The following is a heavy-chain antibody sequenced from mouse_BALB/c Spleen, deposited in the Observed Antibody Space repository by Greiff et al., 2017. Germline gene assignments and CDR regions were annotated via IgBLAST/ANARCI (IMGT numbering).Heavy chain of an antibody. V-gene: IGHV1S29*02. J-gene: IGHJ3*01. CDR2: IYPYNGGT. CDR1: GYTFTDYN. Sequence: VQLQQSGPELVKPGASVKISCKASGYTFTDYNMHWVKQSHGKSLEWIGYIYPYNGGTGYNQKFKSKATLTVDNSSSTAYMELRSLTSEDSAVYYCASGYVRFAYWGQGTLVTVSA. D-gene: IGHD1-2*01. CDR3: ASGYVRFAY.